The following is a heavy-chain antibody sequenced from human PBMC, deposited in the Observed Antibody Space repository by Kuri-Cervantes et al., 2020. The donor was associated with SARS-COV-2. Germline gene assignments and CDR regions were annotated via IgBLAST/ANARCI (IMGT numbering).Heavy chain of an antibody. D-gene: IGHD3-3*01. J-gene: IGHJ5*02. CDR2: IYTSGST. Sequence: GSLRLSCTVSGGSISNYYWSWIRQPAGKGLEWIGRIYTSGSTNYNPSLKSRVTMSVDTSKNQFSLKLSSVTAADTAVYYCARHNRHYDFWSGYSSPYNWFDPWGQGTLVTVSS. CDR3: ARHNRHYDFWSGYSSPYNWFDP. V-gene: IGHV4-4*07. CDR1: GGSISNYY.